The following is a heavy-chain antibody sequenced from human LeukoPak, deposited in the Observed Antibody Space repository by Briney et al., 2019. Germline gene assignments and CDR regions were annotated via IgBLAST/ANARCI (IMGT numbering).Heavy chain of an antibody. CDR1: GGSFSGYY. J-gene: IGHJ4*02. CDR3: ARGRGYSGYDSYYFDY. D-gene: IGHD5-12*01. Sequence: PSETLSLTCAVYGGSFSGYYWSWTRQPPGKGLEWIGEINHSGSTNYNPSLKSRVTISVDTSKNQFSLKLSSVTAADTAVYYCARGRGYSGYDSYYFDYWGQGTLVTVSS. CDR2: INHSGST. V-gene: IGHV4-34*01.